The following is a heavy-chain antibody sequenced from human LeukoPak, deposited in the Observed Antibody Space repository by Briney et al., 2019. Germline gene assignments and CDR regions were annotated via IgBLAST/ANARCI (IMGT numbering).Heavy chain of an antibody. CDR2: IRSKAQSYAT. J-gene: IGHJ4*02. Sequence: AGGSLRLSCAASGFTFSDSVIHWVRQTAGEGLEWVGRIRSKAQSYATTYGESMKGRFTISRDDSKNTAYLQMNSLKTDDTAVYYCTNTYGGSSVDYWGQGTLVIVSS. D-gene: IGHD1-26*01. V-gene: IGHV3-73*01. CDR3: TNTYGGSSVDY. CDR1: GFTFSDSV.